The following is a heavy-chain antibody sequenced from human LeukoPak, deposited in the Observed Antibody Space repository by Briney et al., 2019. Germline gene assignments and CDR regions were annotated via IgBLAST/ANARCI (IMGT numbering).Heavy chain of an antibody. CDR2: ISYDGSNK. CDR1: GFTLSSYA. V-gene: IGHV3-30*04. CDR3: ARGRSRYFDSDAFDI. Sequence: GGSLRLSCAASGFTLSSYAMHWVRQAPGKGLEWVAVISYDGSNKYYADSVKGRFTISRDNSKNTLYLQMNSLRAEDTAVYYCARGRSRYFDSDAFDIWGQGTMVTVSS. J-gene: IGHJ3*02. D-gene: IGHD3-9*01.